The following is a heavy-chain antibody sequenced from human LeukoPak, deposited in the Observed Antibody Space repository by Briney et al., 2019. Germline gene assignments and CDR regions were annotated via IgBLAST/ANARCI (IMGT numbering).Heavy chain of an antibody. Sequence: VKVSFKASGGTFRSYAISWVRPAPGQGLGWMGGSIPIFGTANYAQKFQGRVTITTNESTSTAYMELSSLRSEDTAVYYCARTPIFGVVITHYYYYYMDVWGKGTTVTVSS. CDR3: ARTPIFGVVITHYYYYYMDV. J-gene: IGHJ6*03. V-gene: IGHV1-69*05. CDR1: GGTFRSYA. D-gene: IGHD3-3*01. CDR2: SIPIFGTA.